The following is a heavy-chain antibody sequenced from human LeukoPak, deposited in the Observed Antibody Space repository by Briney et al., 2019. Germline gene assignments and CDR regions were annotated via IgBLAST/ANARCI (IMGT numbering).Heavy chain of an antibody. Sequence: GSSVKVSCKASGGTFSSYAISWVRQAPGQGLEWMGRIIPILGIANYAQKLQGRVTITADKSTSTAYMELSSLRSEDTAVYYCARDSPGGYYYDSSGYYFDYWGQGTLVTVSS. CDR2: IIPILGIA. CDR1: GGTFSSYA. J-gene: IGHJ4*02. CDR3: ARDSPGGYYYDSSGYYFDY. D-gene: IGHD3-22*01. V-gene: IGHV1-69*04.